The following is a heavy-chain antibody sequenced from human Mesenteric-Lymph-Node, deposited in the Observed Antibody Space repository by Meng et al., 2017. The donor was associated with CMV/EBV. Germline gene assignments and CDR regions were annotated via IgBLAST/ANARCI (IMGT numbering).Heavy chain of an antibody. V-gene: IGHV3-48*04. CDR1: GFTFSSYW. CDR2: ISSSSSTI. J-gene: IGHJ6*02. D-gene: IGHD3-3*01. Sequence: GESLKISCAASGFTFSSYWMSWVRQAPGKGLEWVSYISSSSSTIYYADSVKGRFTISRDNAKNSLFLQMNSLRAEDTAVYYCARDSDSVRYYDFWSGYYGMDVWGQGTTVTVSS. CDR3: ARDSDSVRYYDFWSGYYGMDV.